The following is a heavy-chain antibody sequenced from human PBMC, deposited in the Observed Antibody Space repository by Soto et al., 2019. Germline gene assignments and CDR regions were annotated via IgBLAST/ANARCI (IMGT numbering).Heavy chain of an antibody. CDR2: MSSSGLT. D-gene: IGHD1-7*01. CDR1: GFSMSRSSW. V-gene: IGHV4-28*01. CDR3: AKLKDGNWFDP. Sequence: QVQLQESGPGLMKPSDTLSLTCAVSGFSMSRSSWWGWIRQPPGKGLEWIGYMSSSGLTYYNPSLESRVTTSLDTSRNQFSLSLSSVTAVDTAIYFCAKLKDGNWFDPWGQGTLVTVSS. J-gene: IGHJ5*02.